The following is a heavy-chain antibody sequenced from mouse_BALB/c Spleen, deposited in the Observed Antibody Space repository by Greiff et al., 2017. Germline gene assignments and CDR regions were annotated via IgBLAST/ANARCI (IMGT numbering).Heavy chain of an antibody. D-gene: IGHD1-1*01. Sequence: EVKLMESGPGLVKPSQTVSLTCTVTGISITTGNYRWSWIRQFPGNKLEWIGYIYYSGTITYNPSLTSRTTITRDTSKNQFFLEMNSLTAEDTATYYCARERDGYYGSSSYWYFDVWGAGTTVTVSS. V-gene: IGHV3-5*02. CDR3: ARERDGYYGSSSYWYFDV. J-gene: IGHJ1*01. CDR1: GISITTGNYR. CDR2: IYYSGTI.